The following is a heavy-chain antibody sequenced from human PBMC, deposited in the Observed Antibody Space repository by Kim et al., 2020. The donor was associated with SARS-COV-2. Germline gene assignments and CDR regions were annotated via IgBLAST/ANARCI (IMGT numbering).Heavy chain of an antibody. Sequence: ASVKVSCKTSGYTFTTRYLHWVRQAPGHGLEWMGRINPDSGVTDYAQRFQGRVTMTRDKSISTVYMELSSLRSDDTFVYYCARGNTETIDYWGQGTLVTVSS. CDR3: ARGNTETIDY. V-gene: IGHV1-2*05. CDR2: INPDSGVT. CDR1: GYTFTTRY. J-gene: IGHJ4*02.